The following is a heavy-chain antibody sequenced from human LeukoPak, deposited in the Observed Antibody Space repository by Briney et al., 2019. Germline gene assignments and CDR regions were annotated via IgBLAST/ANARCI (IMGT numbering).Heavy chain of an antibody. D-gene: IGHD3-22*01. CDR2: ISYDGSNK. Sequence: GGTLRLSCAASGFTFSSYAMHWVRQAPGKGLEWVAVISYDGSNKYYADSVKGRFTISRDNSKNTLYLQMNSLRAEDTAVYYCARGDYYDSSGYYPFDYWGQGTLVTVSS. J-gene: IGHJ4*02. V-gene: IGHV3-30*01. CDR3: ARGDYYDSSGYYPFDY. CDR1: GFTFSSYA.